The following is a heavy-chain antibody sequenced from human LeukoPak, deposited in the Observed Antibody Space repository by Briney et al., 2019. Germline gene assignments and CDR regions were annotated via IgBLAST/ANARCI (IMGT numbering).Heavy chain of an antibody. Sequence: PSEALSLTCTVSGGSISSYYWSWIRQPPGKGLEWIGYIYYSGSTNYNPSLKSRVTISVDTSKNQFSLKLSSVTAADTAVYYCARRSGDSYLRYFDYWGQGTLVTVSS. V-gene: IGHV4-59*01. CDR1: GGSISSYY. CDR3: ARRSGDSYLRYFDY. J-gene: IGHJ4*02. D-gene: IGHD4-17*01. CDR2: IYYSGST.